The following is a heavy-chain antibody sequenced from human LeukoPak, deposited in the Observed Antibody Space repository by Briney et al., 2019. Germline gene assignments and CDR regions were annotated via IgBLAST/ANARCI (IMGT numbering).Heavy chain of an antibody. CDR2: IWYDGNNK. J-gene: IGHJ4*02. D-gene: IGHD2-15*01. CDR1: GFTFSNYA. V-gene: IGHV3-33*06. CDR3: AKVLGYCSGGSCPGVDY. Sequence: GRSLRLSCAASGFTFSNYAMHWVRQAPGKGLEWVAVIWYDGNNKYYADSVKRRFTISRDNSKNTLYLQMNSLRAEDTAVYYCAKVLGYCSGGSCPGVDYWGQGTLVTVSS.